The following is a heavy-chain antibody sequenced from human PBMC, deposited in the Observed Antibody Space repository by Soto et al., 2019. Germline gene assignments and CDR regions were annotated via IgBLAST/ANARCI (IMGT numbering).Heavy chain of an antibody. CDR3: ASVPIWCGSSSCYTEGFDS. Sequence: EVQLLDSGGGWVQPGVSLRLSCVASGFVFSDYAMSWVRQAPGKGLEWVSAISAGGSDTYYADSVKGRFTVSRVNSKNTLYLQMNTLRAEDTAIYYCASVPIWCGSSSCYTEGFDSWGQGTLVTVSS. CDR2: ISAGGSDT. J-gene: IGHJ4*02. V-gene: IGHV3-23*01. CDR1: GFVFSDYA. D-gene: IGHD2-2*01.